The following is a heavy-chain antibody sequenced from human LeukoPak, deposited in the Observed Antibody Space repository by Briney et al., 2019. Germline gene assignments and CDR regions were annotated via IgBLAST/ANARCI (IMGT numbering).Heavy chain of an antibody. CDR2: ISSDGSST. V-gene: IGHV3-74*03. CDR1: GFTFSSYW. CDR3: ARDLVVTSGY. J-gene: IGHJ4*02. D-gene: IGHD2-2*01. Sequence: GGSLRLSCAASGFTFSSYWMHWVRQAPGRGLVWVARISSDGSSTTYADSVKGRFTISRDNAKNTLYLQMSSLRVEDTAVYYCARDLVVTSGYWGQGTLVTVSS.